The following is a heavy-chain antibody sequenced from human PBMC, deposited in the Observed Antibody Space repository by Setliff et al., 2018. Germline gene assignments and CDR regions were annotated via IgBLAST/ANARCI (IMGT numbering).Heavy chain of an antibody. Sequence: SETLSLTCSVSDGSISSDDYYWAWIRQPPGKGLEWIGSMYYGGSTSYHSPFRSRVTISVDTSKRQFSLRLPSVTTADTAVYFCARHGGPAGDAFDIWGQGTMVTV. D-gene: IGHD3-16*01. CDR2: MYYGGST. V-gene: IGHV4-39*01. J-gene: IGHJ3*02. CDR3: ARHGGPAGDAFDI. CDR1: DGSISSDDYY.